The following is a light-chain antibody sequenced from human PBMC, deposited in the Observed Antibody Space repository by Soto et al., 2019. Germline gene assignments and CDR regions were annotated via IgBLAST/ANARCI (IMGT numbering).Light chain of an antibody. CDR3: QQRSNWPIIT. Sequence: EIVMTQSPGTLSLSPGERATLSCRASHSVSSSYLAWYQQKPGQAPRLLISDTSNRATGIPARFSGSGSGTDFTLTISSLEPVDFAVYYCQQRSNWPIITFGQGTRLEIK. CDR1: HSVSSSY. CDR2: DTS. V-gene: IGKV3D-20*02. J-gene: IGKJ5*01.